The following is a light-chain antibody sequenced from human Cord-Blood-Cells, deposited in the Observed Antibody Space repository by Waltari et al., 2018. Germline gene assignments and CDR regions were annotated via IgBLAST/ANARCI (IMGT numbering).Light chain of an antibody. CDR3: CSYAGSSTVV. CDR1: SSDVGSYNL. Sequence: QSALPQTASVSGSPGQSITISCPGTSSDVGSYNLVSWYQQHPGKAPKLMIYEGSKRPSGVSNRFSGSKSGNTASLTISGLQAEDEADYYCCSYAGSSTVVFGGGTKLTVL. CDR2: EGS. V-gene: IGLV2-23*01. J-gene: IGLJ2*01.